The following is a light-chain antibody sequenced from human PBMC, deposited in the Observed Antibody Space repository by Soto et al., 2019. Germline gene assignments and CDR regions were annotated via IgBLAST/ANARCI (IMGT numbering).Light chain of an antibody. J-gene: IGLJ1*01. V-gene: IGLV2-23*02. CDR2: EVS. CDR1: SSDVGSYNL. CDR3: CSYAGSSTYV. Sequence: QSVRTQPASVSGSPGQSITISCTGTSSDVGSYNLVSWYQQHPGKAPKLMIYEVSKRPSGVSNRFSGSKSGNTASLTIFGLQAEDEADYYCCSYAGSSTYVFGTGTKVTVL.